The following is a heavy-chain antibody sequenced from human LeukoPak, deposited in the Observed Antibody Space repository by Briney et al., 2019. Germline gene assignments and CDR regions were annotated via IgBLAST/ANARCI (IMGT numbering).Heavy chain of an antibody. D-gene: IGHD6-13*01. CDR3: ARSSLSSSFDY. V-gene: IGHV4-34*01. J-gene: IGHJ4*02. CDR1: GGSFSGYY. Sequence: PSETLSLTCAVYGGSFSGYYWSWIRQPPGKGLEWIGEINHSGSTNYNPSLKSRVTISVDTSKNQFSLKLSSVTAADTAVYYCARSSLSSSFDYWGQGTLVTVSP. CDR2: INHSGST.